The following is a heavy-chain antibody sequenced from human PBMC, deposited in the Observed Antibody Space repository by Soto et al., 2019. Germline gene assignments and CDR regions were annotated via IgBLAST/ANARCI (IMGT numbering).Heavy chain of an antibody. Sequence: GGSLRLSCAASGFTFSSYSMNWVRQAPGKGLEWVSYISSSSSTIYYADSVKGRFTISRDNAKNSLYLQMNSLRDEDTAVYYCARADIVVGRGSFDYWGQGTLVTVSS. CDR2: ISSSSSTI. J-gene: IGHJ4*02. V-gene: IGHV3-48*02. CDR1: GFTFSSYS. D-gene: IGHD2-21*01. CDR3: ARADIVVGRGSFDY.